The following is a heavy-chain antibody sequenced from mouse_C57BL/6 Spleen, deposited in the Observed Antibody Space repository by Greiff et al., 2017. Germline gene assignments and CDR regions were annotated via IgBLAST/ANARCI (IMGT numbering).Heavy chain of an antibody. J-gene: IGHJ4*01. CDR1: GYTFTSYG. CDR3: ARSDREYYAMDY. V-gene: IGHV1-81*01. Sequence: QVQLQQSGAELARPGASVKLSCKASGYTFTSYGLSWVKQRTGQGLEWIGEIYPRSGNTYYNEQFKGKATLTADQSSSTAYMELRSLTSEDSAVDICARSDREYYAMDYWGQGTSVTVSS. CDR2: IYPRSGNT.